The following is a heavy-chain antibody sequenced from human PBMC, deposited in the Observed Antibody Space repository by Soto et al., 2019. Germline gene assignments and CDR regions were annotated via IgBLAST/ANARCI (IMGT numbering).Heavy chain of an antibody. Sequence: EVQFLESGGGLVQPGGSLRLSCAASGFDIRSRAMSWIRQAPGKGLEWVSSITRNDGRTYYADSVKGRFTISRDNSENTVSLEMHSLRAEDTAMYYCAKDHDSDGWPTSDNWGPGTLVTVS. CDR1: GFDIRSRA. J-gene: IGHJ4*02. V-gene: IGHV3-23*01. CDR2: ITRNDGRT. CDR3: AKDHDSDGWPTSDN. D-gene: IGHD6-19*01.